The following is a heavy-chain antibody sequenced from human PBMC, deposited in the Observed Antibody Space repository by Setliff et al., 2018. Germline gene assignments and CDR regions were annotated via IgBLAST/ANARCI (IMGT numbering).Heavy chain of an antibody. Sequence: SETLSLTCTASGGSISNYYWSWIRQPAGKGLEWIGRIYTSGSTNYNPSLKSRVTMSVDTSKNQFSLKLSSVTAADTAVYYCAGGRRYDYGWDFDYWGQGTLVTVSS. CDR3: AGGRRYDYGWDFDY. CDR1: GGSISNYY. V-gene: IGHV4-4*07. CDR2: IYTSGST. J-gene: IGHJ4*02. D-gene: IGHD4-17*01.